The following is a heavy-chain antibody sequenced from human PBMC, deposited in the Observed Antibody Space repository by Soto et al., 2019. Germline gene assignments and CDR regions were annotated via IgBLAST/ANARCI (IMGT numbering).Heavy chain of an antibody. J-gene: IGHJ4*02. Sequence: QVQLVQSGAEVKKPGSSVKVSCKASGGTFSSYRINWVRQAPGQGLEWVGGIVPIYRTAEYAQKFQGRVTITADESARTAYMELRSLKSQDTAVYYCARDSGAKLSSSWGQGTLVTVSS. CDR2: IVPIYRTA. CDR1: GGTFSSYR. V-gene: IGHV1-69*01. D-gene: IGHD6-13*01. CDR3: ARDSGAKLSSS.